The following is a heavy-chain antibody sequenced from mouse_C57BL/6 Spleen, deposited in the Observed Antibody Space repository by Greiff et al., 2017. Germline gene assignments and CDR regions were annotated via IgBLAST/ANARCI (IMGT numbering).Heavy chain of an antibody. CDR1: GYAFSSSW. Sequence: VQLQQSGPELVKPGASVKISCKASGYAFSSSWMNWVKQRPGQGLEWIGRIYPGDGDTNYNGTFKGKATLTADKSSSTAYMQLSSLTSEDSAVYFCARGGDYDSWFAYWGQGTLVTVSA. CDR3: ARGGDYDSWFAY. J-gene: IGHJ3*01. CDR2: IYPGDGDT. D-gene: IGHD2-4*01. V-gene: IGHV1-82*01.